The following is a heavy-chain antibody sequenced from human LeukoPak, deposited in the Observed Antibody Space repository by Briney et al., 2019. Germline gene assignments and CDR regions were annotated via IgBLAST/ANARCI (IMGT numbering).Heavy chain of an antibody. Sequence: GGSLRLSCADCGFTFSDYWMTWVRQAPGKGLEWVANIKQDGSEKSYVDSVKGRFTISRDNAKNSVYLQMHSLRGEDTAVYYCARDTSPYTGTIWSDAFDMWGQGTMVTVSS. CDR2: IKQDGSEK. D-gene: IGHD2-2*01. CDR1: GFTFSDYW. V-gene: IGHV3-7*01. CDR3: ARDTSPYTGTIWSDAFDM. J-gene: IGHJ3*02.